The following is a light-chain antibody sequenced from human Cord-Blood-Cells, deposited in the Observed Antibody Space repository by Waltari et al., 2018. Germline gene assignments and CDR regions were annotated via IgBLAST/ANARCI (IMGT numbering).Light chain of an antibody. CDR1: QSISSW. J-gene: IGKJ2*01. CDR3: QQYNSYSYP. Sequence: DIQMTQSPSTLSASVGDRVTITCRASQSISSWLAWYQQKPGKAPKLLIYDASSLESGVPARFSGSGSVTEFTLTISSLQPDDFATYYCQQYNSYSYPFGQGTKLEIK. CDR2: DAS. V-gene: IGKV1-5*01.